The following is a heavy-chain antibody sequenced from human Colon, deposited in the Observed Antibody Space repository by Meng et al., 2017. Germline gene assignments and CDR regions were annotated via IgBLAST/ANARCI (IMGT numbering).Heavy chain of an antibody. V-gene: IGHV3-30*04. Sequence: VQLVEPGGSVAQPGGSLRLSCTTSGFTFSRYAAHWVRQSAGKGLEWLAVISKDGTKQYYADSVKGRFTFSRDNSKNILYLQMNSLRAEDSALYYCAKDGDIGFTDFDYWGQGTLVTVSS. CDR1: GFTFSRYA. D-gene: IGHD7-27*01. J-gene: IGHJ4*02. CDR3: AKDGDIGFTDFDY. CDR2: ISKDGTKQ.